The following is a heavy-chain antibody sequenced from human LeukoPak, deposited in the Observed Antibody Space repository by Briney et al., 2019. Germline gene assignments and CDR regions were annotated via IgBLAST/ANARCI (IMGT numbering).Heavy chain of an antibody. V-gene: IGHV1-2*02. J-gene: IGHJ4*02. CDR3: ARDPWYSSSWYYFDY. CDR2: INPNSGGT. Sequence: GASVKVSCKASGYTFTGYYMHWVRQALGQGLEWMGWINPNSGGTNYAQKFQGRVTMTRDTSISTAYMELSRLRSDDTAVYYCARDPWYSSSWYYFDYWGQGTLVTVSS. D-gene: IGHD6-13*01. CDR1: GYTFTGYY.